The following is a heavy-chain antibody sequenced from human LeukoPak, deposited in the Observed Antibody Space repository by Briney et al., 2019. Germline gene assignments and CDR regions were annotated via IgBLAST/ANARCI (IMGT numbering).Heavy chain of an antibody. V-gene: IGHV3-33*01. D-gene: IGHD2-15*01. CDR2: IWYDGSNK. Sequence: GGSLRLSCAASGFTFSSYGMSWVRQAPGKGLEWVAVIWYDGSNKYYADSVKGRFTISRDNSKNTLYLQMNSLRAEDTAVYYCARDRDCSGGSCYYFDYWGQGTLVTVSS. CDR1: GFTFSSYG. J-gene: IGHJ4*02. CDR3: ARDRDCSGGSCYYFDY.